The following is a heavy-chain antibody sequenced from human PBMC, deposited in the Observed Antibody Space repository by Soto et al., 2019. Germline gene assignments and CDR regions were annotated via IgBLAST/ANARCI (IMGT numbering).Heavy chain of an antibody. Sequence: SETLSLTCAVYGGSFSGYYWSWIRQPPGKGLEWIGEINHSGSTNYNPSLKSRVTISVDTYKNQFSLNLSSVTAADTAVYYCARKAGAILTGYYNRWFDPWCQGTLVTVSS. D-gene: IGHD3-9*01. CDR2: INHSGST. J-gene: IGHJ5*02. CDR3: ARKAGAILTGYYNRWFDP. V-gene: IGHV4-34*01. CDR1: GGSFSGYY.